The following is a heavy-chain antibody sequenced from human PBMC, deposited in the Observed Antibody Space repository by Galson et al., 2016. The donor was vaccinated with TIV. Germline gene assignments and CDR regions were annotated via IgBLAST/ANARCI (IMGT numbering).Heavy chain of an antibody. CDR3: AKLYMFKLGQVPARTSWFDP. CDR1: GYTFKNYY. CDR2: INPNNGDT. Sequence: SVKVSCKASGYTFKNYYLHWVRQAPGQGLEWMGWINPNNGDTNYAQKFQGRVNMTRETSISTAYMELSRLRSDDTAVYYCAKLYMFKLGQVPARTSWFDPWGQGTLVTVSS. V-gene: IGHV1-2*02. J-gene: IGHJ5*02. D-gene: IGHD3-16*01.